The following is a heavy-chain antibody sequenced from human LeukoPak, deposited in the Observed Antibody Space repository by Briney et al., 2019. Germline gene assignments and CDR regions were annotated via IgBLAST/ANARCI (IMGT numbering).Heavy chain of an antibody. J-gene: IGHJ6*02. CDR3: ARHRDDNNAYYYGMDV. D-gene: IGHD5-24*01. V-gene: IGHV4-59*08. Sequence: PSETLSLTCTVSSGSISRFYWMWIRQPPGKTLEYIGFVYYTGTTNYNPSLKSRVTISVDTSKNQFSLKLDSVTAADSAVYYCARHRDDNNAYYYGMDVWGQGTAVTVSS. CDR1: SGSISRFY. CDR2: VYYTGTT.